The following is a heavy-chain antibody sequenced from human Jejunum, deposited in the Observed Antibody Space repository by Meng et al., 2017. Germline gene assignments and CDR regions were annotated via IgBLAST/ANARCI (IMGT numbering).Heavy chain of an antibody. CDR3: ARHGWTSTVILRSPFDYWYFDL. CDR1: GGSLSGAY. D-gene: IGHD5-18*01. CDR2: IIHGGSP. J-gene: IGHJ2*01. Sequence: GSLRLSCAVNGGSLSGAYWNWIRQPPGKGLEWIGEIIHGGSPSYNPSLKSRVTISIDTSKNQLSLMLSSVTAADTAVYYCARHGWTSTVILRSPFDYWYFDLWGRGTLVTVSS. V-gene: IGHV4-34*12.